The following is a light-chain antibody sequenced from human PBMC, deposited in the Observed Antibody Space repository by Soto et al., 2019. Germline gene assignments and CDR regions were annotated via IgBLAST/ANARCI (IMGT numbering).Light chain of an antibody. CDR2: KAS. CDR1: QSINSW. J-gene: IGKJ5*01. Sequence: DIQMTQSPSTLSASVGDGVTITCRASQSINSWLAWYQQKPGKAPNLLIYKASSLESGVPSRFSGSGSGREFTLTISSLQPDDFGTYYCQQYNSYPITFGQGTRLEIK. CDR3: QQYNSYPIT. V-gene: IGKV1-5*03.